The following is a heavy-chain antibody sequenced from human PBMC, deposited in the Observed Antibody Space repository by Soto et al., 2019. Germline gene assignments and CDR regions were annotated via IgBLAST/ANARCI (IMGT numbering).Heavy chain of an antibody. J-gene: IGHJ5*02. V-gene: IGHV4-34*01. D-gene: IGHD2-15*01. CDR1: GGSFSGYY. CDR2: INHSGST. Sequence: SETLSLTCAVYGGSFSGYYWSWIRQPPGKGLEWIGEINHSGSTNYNPSLKSRVTISVDTSKNQFSLKLSSVTAADTAVYYCARGGIVVVVAATDHWFDPWGQGTLVTVSS. CDR3: ARGGIVVVVAATDHWFDP.